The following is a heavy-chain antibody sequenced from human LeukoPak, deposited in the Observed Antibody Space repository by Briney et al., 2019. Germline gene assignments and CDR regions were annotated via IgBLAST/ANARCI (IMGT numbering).Heavy chain of an antibody. D-gene: IGHD6-19*01. Sequence: GSLRLSCAASGFTFISYAMSWVRQAPGTGLEWVSAISGSGGSTYYADSVKGRFTISRDNSKNTLYLQMNSLRAEDTAVYYCATRSSGWYGNFDYWGQGTLVTVSS. CDR1: GFTFISYA. J-gene: IGHJ4*02. CDR2: ISGSGGST. V-gene: IGHV3-23*01. CDR3: ATRSSGWYGNFDY.